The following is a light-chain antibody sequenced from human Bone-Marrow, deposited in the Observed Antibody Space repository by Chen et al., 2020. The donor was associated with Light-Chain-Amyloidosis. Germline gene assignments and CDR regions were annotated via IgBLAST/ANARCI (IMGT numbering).Light chain of an antibody. CDR3: QVCDRSSDRPV. CDR2: DDS. CDR1: NIGSTS. J-gene: IGLJ3*02. Sequence: SYVLTTPSSVSVAPGQTATIACGGNNIGSTSVHWYQQTPGQAPLLVVYDDSDRPSRCPERLSGSNSGNTATLTISRVEAGDEADYYCQVCDRSSDRPVFGGGTKLTVL. V-gene: IGLV3-21*02.